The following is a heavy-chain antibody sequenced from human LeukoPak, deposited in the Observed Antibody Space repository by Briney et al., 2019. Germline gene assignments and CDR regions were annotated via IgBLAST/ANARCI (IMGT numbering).Heavy chain of an antibody. J-gene: IGHJ4*02. CDR3: AKTLWGPRSCPDN. CDR1: GFTFSSYG. CDR2: ISYDGSNK. V-gene: IGHV3-30*18. D-gene: IGHD3-16*01. Sequence: GRSLRLSYAASGFTFSSYGMHWVRQAPGKGLEWVAVISYDGSNKYYADSVKGRFTVSRDNSKNTLYLQLSSLSAEDTAVYYCAKTLWGPRSCPDNWGQGTLVTVSS.